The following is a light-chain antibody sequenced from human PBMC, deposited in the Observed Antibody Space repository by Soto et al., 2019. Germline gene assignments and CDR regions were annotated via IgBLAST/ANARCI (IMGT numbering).Light chain of an antibody. V-gene: IGLV2-14*03. J-gene: IGLJ2*01. CDR2: DDN. CDR1: SSDIGGYIY. Sequence: QSVLTQPASVSGSPGQSITISCTGTSSDIGGYIYVSWYQQHPGKAPKLIIYDDNNRPSGVSNPFSGSKSDNTASLTISGLQAEDEADYYCSSYTRSTTHVFGGGTKLTVL. CDR3: SSYTRSTTHV.